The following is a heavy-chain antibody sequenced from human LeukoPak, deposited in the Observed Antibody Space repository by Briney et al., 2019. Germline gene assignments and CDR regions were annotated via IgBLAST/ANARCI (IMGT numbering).Heavy chain of an antibody. D-gene: IGHD5-24*01. CDR1: GFTFSDYY. V-gene: IGHV3-11*01. CDR3: ARDQLNFPY. CDR2: ISSSGSSM. Sequence: GGSLRLSCAASGFTFSDYYMTWIRQAPGKGLEWVSYISSSGSSMNYADSVKGRFTISRDNAKNSLYLQLNGLRAEDTAVYYCARDQLNFPYWGQGTLVIVSS. J-gene: IGHJ4*02.